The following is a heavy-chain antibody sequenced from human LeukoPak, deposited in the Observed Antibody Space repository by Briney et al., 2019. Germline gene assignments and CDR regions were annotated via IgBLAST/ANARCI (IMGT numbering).Heavy chain of an antibody. CDR1: GYTFTAYY. CDR3: ARDYYGSGTYYKDY. Sequence: ASVKVSCKASGYTFTAYYLHWVRQAPGQGLEWMGWIHPNSGGTNYAQHFHGRVSMTTDTSISTVYMELSRLRSDDTAVYYCARDYYGSGTYYKDYGGKGTLVTVS. J-gene: IGHJ4*02. D-gene: IGHD3-10*01. CDR2: IHPNSGGT. V-gene: IGHV1-2*02.